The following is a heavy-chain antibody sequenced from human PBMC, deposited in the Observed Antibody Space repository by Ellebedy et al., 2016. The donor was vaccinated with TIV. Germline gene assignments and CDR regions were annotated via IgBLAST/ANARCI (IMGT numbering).Heavy chain of an antibody. V-gene: IGHV3-21*04. CDR1: GFTFSSYS. D-gene: IGHD3-22*01. CDR3: AVVGADAFEV. J-gene: IGHJ3*01. Sequence: GESLKISXAASGFTFSSYSMNWVRQSPGKGLEWVSFISTTDIIKYAGSVQGRFTISRDNAKDSVYLQMSSLSAEDTAVYYCAVVGADAFEVWGRGTVVTVS. CDR2: ISTTDII.